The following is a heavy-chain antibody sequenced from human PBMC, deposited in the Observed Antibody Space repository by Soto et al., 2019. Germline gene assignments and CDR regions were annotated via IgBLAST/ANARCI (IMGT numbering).Heavy chain of an antibody. J-gene: IGHJ5*02. CDR3: AKAHELLNWFDP. D-gene: IGHD1-26*01. V-gene: IGHV3-23*01. Sequence: HPGGSLRLSCAASGFTFSSYAMSWVRQAPGKGLEWVSAISGSGGSTYYADSVKGRFTISRDNSKNTLYLQMNSLRAEDTAVYYCAKAHELLNWFDPRGQGTLVTVSS. CDR1: GFTFSSYA. CDR2: ISGSGGST.